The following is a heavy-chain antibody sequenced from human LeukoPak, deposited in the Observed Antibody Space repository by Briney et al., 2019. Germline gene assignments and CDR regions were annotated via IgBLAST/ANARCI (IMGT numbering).Heavy chain of an antibody. CDR1: GFTFSRHG. Sequence: GGSLRLSCAASGFTFSRHGMHWVRQAPGKGLEWVAFIRYDGSNKYYADSVKGRFTISRDNSKNTLYLQMNSLRAEDTAVYYCATSGLSRFGFWGQGTLVTVSS. J-gene: IGHJ4*02. CDR3: ATSGLSRFGF. D-gene: IGHD2/OR15-2a*01. CDR2: IRYDGSNK. V-gene: IGHV3-30*02.